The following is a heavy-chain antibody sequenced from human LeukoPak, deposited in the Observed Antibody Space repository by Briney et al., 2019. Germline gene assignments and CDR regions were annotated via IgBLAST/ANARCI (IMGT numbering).Heavy chain of an antibody. CDR2: IYTSGST. J-gene: IGHJ4*02. CDR1: GGSISSGSYY. CDR3: ARDPSLWEQWPYFDY. D-gene: IGHD6-19*01. Sequence: SETLSLTCTVSGGSISSGSYYWSWIRQPAGKGLEWIGRIYTSGSTNYNPSLKSRVTISVDTSKNQFFLKLSSVTAADTAVYYCARDPSLWEQWPYFDYWGQGTLVTVSP. V-gene: IGHV4-61*02.